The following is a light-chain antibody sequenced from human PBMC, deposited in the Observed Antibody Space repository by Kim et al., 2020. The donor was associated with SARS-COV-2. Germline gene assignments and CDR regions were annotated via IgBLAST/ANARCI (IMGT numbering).Light chain of an antibody. J-gene: IGLJ2*01. Sequence: QSALTQPASVSGSPGQSITISCTGTSSDFGGFNYVSWYQQHPGKAPKLMISDVSNRPSGVSNRFSGSKSGNTASLTISGLQAEDEADYFCSAFTRSSTLVVFGGGTQLTVL. V-gene: IGLV2-14*03. CDR3: SAFTRSSTLVV. CDR2: DVS. CDR1: SSDFGGFNY.